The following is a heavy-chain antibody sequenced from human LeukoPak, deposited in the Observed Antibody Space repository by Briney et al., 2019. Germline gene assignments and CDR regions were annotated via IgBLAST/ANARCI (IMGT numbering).Heavy chain of an antibody. CDR1: GGSISSGSYY. CDR3: ATDSTGYYFDY. V-gene: IGHV4-61*02. Sequence: SQTLSLTCTVSGGSISSGSYYWSWIRQPAGKGLEWIGRIYTSGSTNYNPSLKSRATISVDTSKNQFSLKLSSVTAADTAVYYCATDSTGYYFDYWGQGTLVTVSS. J-gene: IGHJ4*02. CDR2: IYTSGST. D-gene: IGHD1-14*01.